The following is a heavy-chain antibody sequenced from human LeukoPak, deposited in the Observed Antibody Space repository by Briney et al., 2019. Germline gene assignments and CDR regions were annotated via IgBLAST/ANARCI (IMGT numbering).Heavy chain of an antibody. D-gene: IGHD3-10*01. Sequence: PGGSLRLSCAASGFTFSSYSMNWVRQAPGKGLEWVSSISSSSSYIYYADSVKGRFTISRDNSKNTLYVQMNSLRAEDTAVYYCAKGHYYGSGSLDYWGQGTLVTVSS. CDR2: ISSSSSYI. J-gene: IGHJ4*02. CDR1: GFTFSSYS. CDR3: AKGHYYGSGSLDY. V-gene: IGHV3-21*04.